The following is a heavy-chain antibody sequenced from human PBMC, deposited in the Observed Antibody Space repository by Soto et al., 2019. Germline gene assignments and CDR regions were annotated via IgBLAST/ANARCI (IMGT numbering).Heavy chain of an antibody. CDR3: ARDYFDSSDYTTNWFDP. D-gene: IGHD3-22*01. V-gene: IGHV4-30-2*01. CDR1: GGSISNRGYS. Sequence: SDTLSLTCAVSGGSISNRGYSWSWIRQPPGKGLEWIGYIYHSGSTYYNPSLKSRVTISVDTSKNQFSLKVTSVTAADTALYYCARDYFDSSDYTTNWFDPWGQGTLVTVSS. CDR2: IYHSGST. J-gene: IGHJ5*02.